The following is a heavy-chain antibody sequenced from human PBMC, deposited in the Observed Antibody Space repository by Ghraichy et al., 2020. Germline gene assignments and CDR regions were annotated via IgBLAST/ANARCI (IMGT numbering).Heavy chain of an antibody. V-gene: IGHV3-23*01. CDR2: IASNVGTT. D-gene: IGHD1-26*01. Sequence: GESLNISCAASGFTFTSYHMTWVRQAPGKRLEWVSSIASNVGTTYYAGSVKGRFTISRDNSKNTLYLQMNSLRAEDTALHYCASSKLFATILDFWGQGTLVTVSS. CDR1: GFTFTSYH. J-gene: IGHJ4*02. CDR3: ASSKLFATILDF.